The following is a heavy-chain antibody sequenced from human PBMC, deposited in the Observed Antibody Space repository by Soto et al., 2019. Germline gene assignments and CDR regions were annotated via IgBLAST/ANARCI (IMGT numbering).Heavy chain of an antibody. J-gene: IGHJ4*02. V-gene: IGHV3-23*01. CDR2: ISGSGGRT. CDR3: AKDLKYQLLFSDYFDY. D-gene: IGHD2-2*01. Sequence: EVQLLESGGGLVQPGGSLRLSCAASGFTFSSYAMSWVRQAPGKGLEWVSAISGSGGRTYYADSVKGRFTISRDNSKNTLYLQMNSLRAEDTAVYYCAKDLKYQLLFSDYFDYWGQGTMVTVSS. CDR1: GFTFSSYA.